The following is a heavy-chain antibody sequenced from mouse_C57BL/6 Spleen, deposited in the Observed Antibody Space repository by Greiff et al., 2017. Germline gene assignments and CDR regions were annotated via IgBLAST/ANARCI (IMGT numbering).Heavy chain of an antibody. CDR3: ARHEDPSIYYYGSSFAY. CDR2: FYPGSGSI. D-gene: IGHD1-1*01. Sequence: QVQLKQSGAELVKPGASVKLSCKASGYTFTEYTIHWVKQRSGQGLEWIGWFYPGSGSIKYNEKFKDKATLTADKSSSTVYMELSRLTSAVSAVYFCARHEDPSIYYYGSSFAYWGQGTLVTVSA. J-gene: IGHJ3*01. CDR1: GYTFTEYT. V-gene: IGHV1-62-2*01.